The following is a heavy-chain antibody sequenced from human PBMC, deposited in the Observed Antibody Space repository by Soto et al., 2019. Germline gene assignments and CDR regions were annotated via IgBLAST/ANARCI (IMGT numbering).Heavy chain of an antibody. CDR3: VRLRGDYGGAFDY. J-gene: IGHJ4*02. Sequence: GGSLRLSCAASGFTFSSDWMTWVRQAPGKGLEWVANIKQDGSETHYVDPVKGRFTISRDNAKNSLYLQMNSLRVEDTAMCYCVRLRGDYGGAFDYCGQGTLVTVSS. D-gene: IGHD4-17*01. CDR1: GFTFSSDW. V-gene: IGHV3-7*01. CDR2: IKQDGSET.